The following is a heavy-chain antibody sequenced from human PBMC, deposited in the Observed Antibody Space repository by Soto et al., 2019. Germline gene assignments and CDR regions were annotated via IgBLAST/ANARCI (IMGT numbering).Heavy chain of an antibody. CDR3: ARVRLGTTWDY. V-gene: IGHV1-18*01. J-gene: IGHJ4*02. Sequence: QVQLLQSGAEVQKPGAAVKVSCKSSGYTFTSYGISWVRQAPGQGLEWMGWISAYNANTNYAQKLQGSVTMTTDTFTSTSYMELRSLRSDDTAVYFCARVRLGTTWDYWGQGPLVTVAS. D-gene: IGHD1-26*01. CDR1: GYTFTSYG. CDR2: ISAYNANT.